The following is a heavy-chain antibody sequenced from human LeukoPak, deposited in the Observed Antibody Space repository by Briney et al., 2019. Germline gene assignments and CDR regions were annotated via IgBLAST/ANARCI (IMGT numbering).Heavy chain of an antibody. J-gene: IGHJ3*02. CDR3: ARQGIVVVTPDAFDI. V-gene: IGHV4-30-4*08. CDR2: IYYSGST. CDR1: GGSISSGEYY. Sequence: SETLSLTCTVSGGSISSGEYYCSWIRQPPGKVLEWIGYIYYSGSTYYNPSLKSRVTISVDTSKNQFSLKLSSVTAADTAVYYCARQGIVVVTPDAFDIWGKGTMVTVSS. D-gene: IGHD3-22*01.